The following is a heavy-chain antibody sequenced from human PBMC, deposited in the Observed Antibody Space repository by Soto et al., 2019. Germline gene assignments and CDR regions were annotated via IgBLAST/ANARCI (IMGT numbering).Heavy chain of an antibody. CDR3: VKHDYNFWSGYTFTPGIDF. J-gene: IGHJ6*02. CDR2: IGGSGDNI. V-gene: IGHV3-23*01. CDR1: GFDFSSYA. D-gene: IGHD3-3*01. Sequence: PGGYLRLSCEASGFDFSSYAMSWVRQAPVKGLEWVSGIGGSGDNIYYAESVKGRFTISRDNSKNTTYLEMNRVRGEDTAVYYCVKHDYNFWSGYTFTPGIDFWGPGTAVTVS.